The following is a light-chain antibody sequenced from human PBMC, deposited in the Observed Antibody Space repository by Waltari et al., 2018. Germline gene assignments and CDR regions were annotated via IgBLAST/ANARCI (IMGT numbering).Light chain of an antibody. Sequence: SSELTQDPAVSVALGQTVRITCQGDSLRIYYGSWCRQKPGQSPELVIFGKNNRPSGIPDRFSASSSGNTASLTITGAQAEDEAVCYCTSRDLSGDVAFGGWNQVTVL. CDR2: GKN. CDR3: TSRDLSGDVA. V-gene: IGLV3-19*01. CDR1: SLRIYY. J-gene: IGLJ2*01.